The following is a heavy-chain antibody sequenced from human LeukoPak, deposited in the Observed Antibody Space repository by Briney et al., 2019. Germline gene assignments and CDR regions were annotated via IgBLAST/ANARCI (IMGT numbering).Heavy chain of an antibody. D-gene: IGHD3-9*01. CDR1: GGSFSGYY. CDR2: INHSGST. CDR3: ARRGEHDILTGYYPLASRCDP. V-gene: IGHV4-34*01. J-gene: IGHJ5*02. Sequence: SETLSLPCAVYGGSFSGYYWSWIRQPPGKGLEWIGEINHSGSTNYNPSLKSRVTISVDTSKNQFSLKLSSVTAADTAVNYCARRGEHDILTGYYPLASRCDPWGQGTLVTVSS.